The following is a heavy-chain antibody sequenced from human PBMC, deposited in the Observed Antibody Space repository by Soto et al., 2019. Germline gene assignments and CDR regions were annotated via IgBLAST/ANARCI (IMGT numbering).Heavy chain of an antibody. Sequence: GGSLRLSCAASGFTFSNYGMHWVRQAPGKGLEWVAVIWYDGSNKYYADSVKGRFSISRDNSKNMLYLQMNNLRAEDTAIYYCARTAPSTAMVAYWGQGSLVTVSS. CDR3: ARTAPSTAMVAY. J-gene: IGHJ4*02. CDR2: IWYDGSNK. CDR1: GFTFSNYG. D-gene: IGHD5-18*01. V-gene: IGHV3-33*01.